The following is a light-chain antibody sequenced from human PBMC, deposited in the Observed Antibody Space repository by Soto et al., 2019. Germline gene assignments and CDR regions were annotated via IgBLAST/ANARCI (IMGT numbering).Light chain of an antibody. CDR2: GVS. CDR1: QSVSSSY. V-gene: IGKV3-20*01. CDR3: HQYGKSPWK. J-gene: IGKJ1*01. Sequence: EIVLTQSPGTLSLSPGKRATLSCRASQSVSSSYLAWYQQKPGQTPRLLIHGVSSRATGIPDRFSGSGSGTDFTLTISRLEPEDFAVYYCHQYGKSPWKFGQGTKVEIK.